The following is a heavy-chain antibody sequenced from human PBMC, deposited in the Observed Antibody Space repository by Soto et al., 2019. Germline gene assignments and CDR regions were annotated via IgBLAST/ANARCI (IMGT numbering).Heavy chain of an antibody. Sequence: QVQLQQWGAGLLKPSETLSLTCAVYGGSFSGYYWSWIRQPPGQGLEWIGEINHSGSTNYNPSLKSRVTISVDTSKNQFSLTLSSVTAADTAVYYCARIVRTYYDFWSGYWPFYYWGQGTLVTVSS. D-gene: IGHD3-3*01. CDR2: INHSGST. J-gene: IGHJ4*02. CDR1: GGSFSGYY. CDR3: ARIVRTYYDFWSGYWPFYY. V-gene: IGHV4-34*01.